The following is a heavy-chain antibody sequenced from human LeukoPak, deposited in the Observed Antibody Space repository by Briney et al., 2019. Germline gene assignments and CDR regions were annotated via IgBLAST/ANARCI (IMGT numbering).Heavy chain of an antibody. CDR2: IYYSGST. CDR1: GGSISSYY. D-gene: IGHD3-16*02. V-gene: IGHV4-59*01. J-gene: IGHJ4*02. Sequence: SETLSLTCTVSGGSISSYYWSCIRQPPGKGLEWSGYIYYSGSTNYNPSLKSRDTISVDTSKNQFSLKLSSVTAADTAVYYGARGQSYYDYVWGSYLVYYFDYWGQGTLVTVSS. CDR3: ARGQSYYDYVWGSYLVYYFDY.